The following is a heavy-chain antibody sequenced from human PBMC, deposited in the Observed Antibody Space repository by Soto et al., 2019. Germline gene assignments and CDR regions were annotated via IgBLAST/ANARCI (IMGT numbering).Heavy chain of an antibody. D-gene: IGHD3-10*01. CDR1: GGTFNTYA. J-gene: IGHJ4*02. Sequence: QVQLVQSGAEMKKPGSSVKVSCQPSGGTFNTYAMNWVRQAPGQGPEWMGDISPMFGAAKYAPKIQGSVTITADDSTGTSYMQLSSLTSEDTALYFCAREVQVHTPAFVYWGQGTLVTVSS. CDR2: ISPMFGAA. V-gene: IGHV1-69*19. CDR3: AREVQVHTPAFVY.